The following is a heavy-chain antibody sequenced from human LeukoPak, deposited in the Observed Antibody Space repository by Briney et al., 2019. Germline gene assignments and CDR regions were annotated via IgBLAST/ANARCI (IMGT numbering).Heavy chain of an antibody. CDR2: IIPIFGTA. D-gene: IGHD2-2*01. CDR1: GGTFSSYA. J-gene: IGHJ5*02. CDR3: ARESELGYCSSTSCLDP. Sequence: SVKVSCKASGGTFSSYAISWVRQAPGQGLEWMGGIIPIFGTANYAQKFQGRVTITADESTSTAYLELSSLRSEDTAVYYCARESELGYCSSTSCLDPWGQGTLVTVSS. V-gene: IGHV1-69*13.